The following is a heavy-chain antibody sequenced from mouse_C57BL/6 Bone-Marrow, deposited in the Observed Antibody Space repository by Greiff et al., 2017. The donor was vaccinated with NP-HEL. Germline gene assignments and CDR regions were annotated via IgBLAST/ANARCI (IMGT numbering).Heavy chain of an antibody. Sequence: EVKLVESGGDLVKPGGSLKLSCAASGFTFSSYGMSWVRQTPDKRLEWVATISSGGSYTYYPDSVKGRFTISRDNAKNTLYLQMSSLKSEDTAMYYCAREGTVLFAYWGQGTLVTVSA. V-gene: IGHV5-6*01. CDR1: GFTFSSYG. D-gene: IGHD4-1*01. J-gene: IGHJ3*01. CDR3: AREGTVLFAY. CDR2: ISSGGSYT.